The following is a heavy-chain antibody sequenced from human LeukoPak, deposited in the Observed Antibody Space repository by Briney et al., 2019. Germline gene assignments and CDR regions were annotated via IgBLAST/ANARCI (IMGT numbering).Heavy chain of an antibody. CDR3: ARGPPIYDSSGYYYFDY. D-gene: IGHD3-22*01. CDR1: GGSFSGYY. Sequence: PSETLSLTCAVYGGSFSGYYWSWIRQPPGKGLEWIGEINHSGSTNYNPSLKSRVTISVDTSKNQFSLKLSSVTAADTAVYCCARGPPIYDSSGYYYFDYWGQGTLVTVSS. V-gene: IGHV4-34*01. J-gene: IGHJ4*02. CDR2: INHSGST.